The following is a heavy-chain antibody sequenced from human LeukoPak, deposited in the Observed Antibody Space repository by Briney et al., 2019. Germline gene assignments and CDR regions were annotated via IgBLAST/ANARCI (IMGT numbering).Heavy chain of an antibody. CDR3: AQVHGNWFDP. Sequence: SETLSLTCAVYGGSFSGYYWSWIRQPPGKGLEWIGEINHSGSTNYNPSLKSRVTISVDTSKNQFSLKLSSVTAADTAVYYCAQVHGNWFDPWGQGTLVTVYS. J-gene: IGHJ5*02. CDR2: INHSGST. CDR1: GGSFSGYY. V-gene: IGHV4-34*01.